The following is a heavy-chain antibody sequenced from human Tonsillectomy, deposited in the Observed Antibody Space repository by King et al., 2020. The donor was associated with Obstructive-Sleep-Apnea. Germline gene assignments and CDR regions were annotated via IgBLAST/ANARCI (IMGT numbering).Heavy chain of an antibody. V-gene: IGHV4-39*07. CDR2: VYYTGST. Sequence: LQLQESGPGLVKPSETLSLTCTVSGGSISSSSYYWGWIRQPPGKGLEWIGSVYYTGSTYYDPSLNSRVTISVDTSRNQFSLKLTSVTAADTAVYYCAREAFITMVRGALNEWGQGTLVTVSS. J-gene: IGHJ4*02. D-gene: IGHD3-10*01. CDR3: AREAFITMVRGALNE. CDR1: GGSISSSSYY.